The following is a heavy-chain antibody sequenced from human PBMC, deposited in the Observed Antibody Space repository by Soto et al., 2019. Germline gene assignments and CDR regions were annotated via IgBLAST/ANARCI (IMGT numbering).Heavy chain of an antibody. Sequence: GSLRLSCAASGFTFSNPLMTRVRPAPGKGPEWVGRIKSKSDGATTDYAAPVRGRFIISRDDSKNTLYLQMNSLKTEDTAVYYCTTGLTIFGVVIDPWGQGTLVTSPQ. V-gene: IGHV3-15*01. CDR1: GFTFSNPL. CDR2: IKSKSDGATT. J-gene: IGHJ5*02. CDR3: TTGLTIFGVVIDP. D-gene: IGHD3-3*01.